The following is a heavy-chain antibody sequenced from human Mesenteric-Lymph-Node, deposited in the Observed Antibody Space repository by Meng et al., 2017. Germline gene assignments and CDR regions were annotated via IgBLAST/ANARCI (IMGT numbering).Heavy chain of an antibody. CDR3: ARDKGSGWSEEESGFDY. CDR1: GFSFSDYE. J-gene: IGHJ4*02. CDR2: ISTGGETI. D-gene: IGHD6-19*01. V-gene: IGHV3-48*03. Sequence: GGSLRLSCAVSGFSFSDYEMNWVRQAPGKGLEWVSYISTGGETIVYADSVKGRFTISRDNAQNSLYLQINSLTAEDTAIYYCARDKGSGWSEEESGFDYWGQGTLVTVSS.